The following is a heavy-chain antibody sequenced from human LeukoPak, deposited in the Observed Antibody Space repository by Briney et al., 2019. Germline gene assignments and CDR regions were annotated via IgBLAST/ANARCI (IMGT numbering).Heavy chain of an antibody. V-gene: IGHV3-21*01. J-gene: IGHJ4*02. CDR1: EFTFSSYS. Sequence: GGSLRLSCAGSEFTFSSYSMHWVRQAPGKGLEWVSSISGSSDDIYYADSVKGRFTISRDNSKNSLYLQMNRFRAEDTALYYCARRGYHDYSGFDYWGQGTLVTVSS. CDR3: ARRGYHDYSGFDY. D-gene: IGHD1-26*01. CDR2: ISGSSDDI.